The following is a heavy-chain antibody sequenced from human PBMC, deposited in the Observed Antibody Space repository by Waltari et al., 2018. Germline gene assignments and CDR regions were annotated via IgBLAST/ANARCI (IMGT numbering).Heavy chain of an antibody. D-gene: IGHD3-3*01. CDR1: GFTFSSYW. CDR3: ARDRGWGVFGVVPPPMDV. Sequence: EVQLVESGGGLVQPGGSLRLSCAASGFTFSSYWMHWVRQAPGQGLVWVSRINSDGSSTSYADSVKGRFTISRDNAKNTLYLQMNSLRAEDTAVYYCARDRGWGVFGVVPPPMDVWGKGTTVTVSS. V-gene: IGHV3-74*01. J-gene: IGHJ6*04. CDR2: INSDGSST.